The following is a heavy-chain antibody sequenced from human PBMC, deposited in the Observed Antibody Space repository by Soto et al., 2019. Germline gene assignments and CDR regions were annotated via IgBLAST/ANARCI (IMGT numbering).Heavy chain of an antibody. Sequence: GGSLRLSCAASGFTFSSYSMNWVRQAPGKGLEWVSSISSSSSYIYYADSVKGRFTISRDNAKNSLYLQMNSLRAEDTAIYYCAKAITNRLRVVEYWGQGTQVTVSS. CDR3: AKAITNRLRVVEY. D-gene: IGHD4-17*01. CDR1: GFTFSSYS. V-gene: IGHV3-21*04. CDR2: ISSSSSYI. J-gene: IGHJ4*02.